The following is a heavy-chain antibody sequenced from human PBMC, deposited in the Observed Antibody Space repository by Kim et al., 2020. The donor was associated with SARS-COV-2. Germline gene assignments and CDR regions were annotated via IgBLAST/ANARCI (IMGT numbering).Heavy chain of an antibody. CDR3: TRDLVPGGADY. CDR1: GFKFDIYA. V-gene: IGHV3-9*01. CDR2: LSLDSDRR. J-gene: IGHJ4*02. D-gene: IGHD6-6*01. Sequence: GGSLRLSCETSGFKFDIYAVHWVRQPPGKGLEWVSGLSLDSDRRGYADSVKGRFIVSRETDNTVHLQMDSLKPEDTALYYCTRDLVPGGADYWGPGTLVTVSS.